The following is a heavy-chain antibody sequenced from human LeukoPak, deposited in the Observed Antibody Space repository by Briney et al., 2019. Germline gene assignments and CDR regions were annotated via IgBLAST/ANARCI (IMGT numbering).Heavy chain of an antibody. CDR3: ARDREGSSSWYVYYYMDV. V-gene: IGHV4-61*02. Sequence: PSETLSLTCAVSGGSISSGGYYWSWIRQPAGKGLEWIGRIYTSGSTNYNPSLKSRVTMSVDTSKNQFSLKLSSVTAADTAVYYCARDREGSSSWYVYYYMDVWGKGTTVTVSS. CDR2: IYTSGST. D-gene: IGHD6-13*01. CDR1: GGSISSGGYY. J-gene: IGHJ6*03.